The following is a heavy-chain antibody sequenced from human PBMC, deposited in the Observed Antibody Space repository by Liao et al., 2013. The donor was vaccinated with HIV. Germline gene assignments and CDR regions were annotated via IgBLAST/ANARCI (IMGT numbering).Heavy chain of an antibody. J-gene: IGHJ4*02. V-gene: IGHV4-59*01. CDR3: VRGGVDYYHD. CDR1: GVSISRGY. Sequence: QVQLQESGPGLVKPSETLSLTCIVSGVSISRGYCSWIRQTPGKGLEWLGYIFNGGRTSYNPSLKSRVTISVDTSKSQMSLNLTSVTAADTAIYYCVRGGVDYYHDWGQGTLVTVSS. CDR2: IFNGGRT.